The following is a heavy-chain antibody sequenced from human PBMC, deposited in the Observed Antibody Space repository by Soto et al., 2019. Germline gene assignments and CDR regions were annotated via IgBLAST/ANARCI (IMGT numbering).Heavy chain of an antibody. V-gene: IGHV1-18*01. Sequence: QVQLVQSGAEVKKPGASVKVSCKASGYTFTSYAISWVRQAPGQGLVWMGWISAYNGNTNYAQKLQCRVTMTTDTSTSTSYMELRSLISDAKAVYYCARDLNLGLAAEWGQGTLVTVSS. J-gene: IGHJ4*02. CDR3: ARDLNLGLAAE. CDR1: GYTFTSYA. D-gene: IGHD6-13*01. CDR2: ISAYNGNT.